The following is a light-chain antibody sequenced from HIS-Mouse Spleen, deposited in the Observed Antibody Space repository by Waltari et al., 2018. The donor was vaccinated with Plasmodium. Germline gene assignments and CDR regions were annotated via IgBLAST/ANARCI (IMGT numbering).Light chain of an antibody. CDR3: QQSYSTWT. Sequence: DIQMTQSPSSLSASVGDRVTLTCRASQSIRSYLNWYQQKPGKAPKLLIYAASSLQSGFPSRFSCSGSGTDFTLTISSLQPEYFATYYCQQSYSTWTFGQGTKVEIK. V-gene: IGKV1-39*01. CDR2: AAS. CDR1: QSIRSY. J-gene: IGKJ1*01.